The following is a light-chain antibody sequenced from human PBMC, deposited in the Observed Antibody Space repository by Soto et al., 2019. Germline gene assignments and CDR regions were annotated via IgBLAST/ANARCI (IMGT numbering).Light chain of an antibody. CDR3: QQYNDLPLT. Sequence: EIVMTQSPVTLSVSPGERVTLSCRASQSVSSNLAWYQQKPGQAPSLLIYGAFTRATGITARFSGTGSGTEFTLTISSLQSEDFALYYCQQYNDLPLTFGQGTKVDI. CDR2: GAF. CDR1: QSVSSN. V-gene: IGKV3-15*01. J-gene: IGKJ1*01.